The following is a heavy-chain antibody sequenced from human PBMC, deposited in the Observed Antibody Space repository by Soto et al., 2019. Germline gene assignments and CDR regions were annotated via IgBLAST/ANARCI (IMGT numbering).Heavy chain of an antibody. CDR3: TTSYSGYDYGDYYYYGMDV. V-gene: IGHV3-15*01. D-gene: IGHD5-12*01. J-gene: IGHJ6*02. CDR2: IKSKTDGGTT. Sequence: GGSLRLSCAASGFTFSNAWMSWVRQAPGKGLEWVGRIKSKTDGGTTDYAAPVKGRFTISRDDSKNTLYLQMNSLKTEDTAVYYCTTSYSGYDYGDYYYYGMDVWGQGTTVTVSS. CDR1: GFTFSNAW.